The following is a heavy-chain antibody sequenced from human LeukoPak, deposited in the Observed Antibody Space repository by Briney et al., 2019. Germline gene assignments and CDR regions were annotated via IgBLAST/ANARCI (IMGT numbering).Heavy chain of an antibody. CDR1: GGSISSYC. CDR2: IYYSGST. Sequence: PSETLSLTCTVSGGSISSYCWSWIRQPPGKGLEWTGYIYYSGSTNYNPSLKSRVTISVDTSKNQFSLKLSSVTAADTAVYYCARVAGTTFDYWGQGTLVTVSS. V-gene: IGHV4-59*01. CDR3: ARVAGTTFDY. J-gene: IGHJ4*02. D-gene: IGHD6-19*01.